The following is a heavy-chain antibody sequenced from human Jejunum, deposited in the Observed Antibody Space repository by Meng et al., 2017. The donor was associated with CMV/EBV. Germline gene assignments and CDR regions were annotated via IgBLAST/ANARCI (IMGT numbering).Heavy chain of an antibody. D-gene: IGHD5-12*01. CDR3: ARSGVTYRGTSASSF. CDR1: GYTFTSYC. V-gene: IGHV5-51*04. J-gene: IGHJ4*02. CDR2: IYACNSDT. Sequence: SGYTFTSYCIGWVRQTPGQGLEWMGCIYACNSDTRYAPSFKGQVTISADTPTSTAYMERSSLKADDTAVYYCARSGVTYRGTSASSFWGQGTLVTVSS.